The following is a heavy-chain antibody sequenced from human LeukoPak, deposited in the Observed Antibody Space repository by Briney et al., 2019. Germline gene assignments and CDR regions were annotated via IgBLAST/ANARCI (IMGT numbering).Heavy chain of an antibody. CDR1: GYTFSTHY. J-gene: IGHJ4*02. CDR2: IHPSGGST. V-gene: IGHV1-46*01. Sequence: GASVKVSCKASGYTFSTHYMHWVRQAPGQGLEWLGIIHPSGGSTTYAQKFQGRVTMTRDTSTTTVYMELTSLRSEDTAVYYCARADPIAVVGAVHFDYWGQGTLVTVSS. D-gene: IGHD2-21*01. CDR3: ARADPIAVVGAVHFDY.